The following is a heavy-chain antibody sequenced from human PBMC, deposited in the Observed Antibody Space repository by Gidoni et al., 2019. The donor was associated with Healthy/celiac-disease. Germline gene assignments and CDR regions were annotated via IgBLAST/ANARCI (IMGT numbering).Heavy chain of an antibody. Sequence: QVQLVESGGGVVQPGRSLRLSCAASGFTFSSYGMHWVRQAPGKGLGWVAVIWYDGSKKYYADSVKGRFTISRDNSKNTLYLQMNSLRSEDTAVYYCARDRGDILTFFFGLGGGFDYWGQGTLVTVSS. J-gene: IGHJ4*02. D-gene: IGHD3-9*01. CDR1: GFTFSSYG. V-gene: IGHV3-33*01. CDR3: ARDRGDILTFFFGLGGGFDY. CDR2: IWYDGSKK.